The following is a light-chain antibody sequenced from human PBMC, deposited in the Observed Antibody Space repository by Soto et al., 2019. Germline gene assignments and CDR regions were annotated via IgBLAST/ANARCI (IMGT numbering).Light chain of an antibody. J-gene: IGKJ3*01. Sequence: DIQLTQSPSFLSASVGDRVTITCRASQDVSRYLAWYQQKPGKAPNLLIYAASTLRSGVPSRFSGSGSETEFTLTISSLQPEDFATYYCQQLNSYVFAFGPGTKVD. CDR3: QQLNSYVFA. V-gene: IGKV1-9*01. CDR1: QDVSRY. CDR2: AAS.